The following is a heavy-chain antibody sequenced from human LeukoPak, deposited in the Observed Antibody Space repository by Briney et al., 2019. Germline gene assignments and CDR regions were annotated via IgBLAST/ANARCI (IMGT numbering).Heavy chain of an antibody. J-gene: IGHJ4*02. Sequence: KPSETLSLACAVYGGSFSGYYWSWIRQPPGRGLEWIGEIIYRGNTKYSPSLKSRVTMSVDTSKNQFSLKLSSVTAADTAVYDCARGRPLEHDSNYVYFDDWGQGTLVTVSS. D-gene: IGHD4-11*01. CDR3: ARGRPLEHDSNYVYFDD. CDR2: IIYRGNT. V-gene: IGHV4-34*01. CDR1: GGSFSGYY.